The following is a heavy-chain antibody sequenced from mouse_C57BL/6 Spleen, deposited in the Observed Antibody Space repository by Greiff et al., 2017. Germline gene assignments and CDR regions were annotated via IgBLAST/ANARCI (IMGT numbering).Heavy chain of an antibody. CDR1: GYTFTSYW. Sequence: QVQLQQPGAELVKPGASVKLSCKASGYTFTSYWMQWVKQRPGQGLEWIGEIDPSDSYTNYNQKFKGKATLTVDTSSSTAYMQLSGLTSEDSAVYYCAGGRPYYYVSRFAYWGQGTLVTVSA. CDR2: IDPSDSYT. V-gene: IGHV1-50*01. CDR3: AGGRPYYYVSRFAY. J-gene: IGHJ3*01. D-gene: IGHD1-1*01.